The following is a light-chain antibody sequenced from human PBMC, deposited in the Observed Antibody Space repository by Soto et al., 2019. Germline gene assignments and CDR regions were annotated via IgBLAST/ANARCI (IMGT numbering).Light chain of an antibody. J-gene: IGKJ4*01. CDR1: QSISSW. Sequence: DIQMTQSPSTLSASVGDRVTITCRASQSISSWLAWYQQKPGKAPKLLIYQASSLKSGVPSRFSGSGSATKFTLTISSLQPDDFATYYCEDYSSSSGLTFGGGTKVDIQ. V-gene: IGKV1-5*03. CDR2: QAS. CDR3: EDYSSSSGLT.